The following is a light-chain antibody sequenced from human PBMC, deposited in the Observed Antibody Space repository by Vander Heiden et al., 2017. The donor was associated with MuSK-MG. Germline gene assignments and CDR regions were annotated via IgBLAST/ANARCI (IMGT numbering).Light chain of an antibody. Sequence: QPVLSQPPSASWPPGQRVTVSCSGSSSNIGSYTISWLPHPPGPAPNLLIYGDEQRHSGAPDRFSGSKSGTSAAVAISGLQSEDEADYYCATTDDTRNDVVFGGGTRLTVL. CDR3: ATTDDTRNDVV. CDR2: GDE. CDR1: SSNIGSYT. J-gene: IGLJ2*01. V-gene: IGLV1-44*01.